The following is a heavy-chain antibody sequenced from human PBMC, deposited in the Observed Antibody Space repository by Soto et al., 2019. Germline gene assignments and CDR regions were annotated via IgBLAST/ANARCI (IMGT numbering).Heavy chain of an antibody. Sequence: SQTLSLTCAISGDSVSSNSATWNWIRQSPSRGLEWLGRTYYRSKWYNDYAVSVKSRLSINPDTSKNQFSLQLNSVTPDDTAVYYCARENGAVAQAHYYYGMDVWGQGTTVTVSS. CDR3: ARENGAVAQAHYYYGMDV. D-gene: IGHD3-16*01. V-gene: IGHV6-1*01. CDR2: TYYRSKWYN. CDR1: GDSVSSNSAT. J-gene: IGHJ6*02.